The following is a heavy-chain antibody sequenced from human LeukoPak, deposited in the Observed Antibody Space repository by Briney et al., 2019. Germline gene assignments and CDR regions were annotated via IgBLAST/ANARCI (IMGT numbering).Heavy chain of an antibody. J-gene: IGHJ4*02. Sequence: GGSLRLSCAASGFTFSNYAMSWVRRAPGKGLEWVSGINAPGTNTFYAASVKGRFTISRDNLKDTFYLQMNSLRAEDTAVYYCAKDLYAAGIYPYFDFWGQGTQVTVSS. D-gene: IGHD3-10*01. CDR1: GFTFSNYA. CDR2: INAPGTNT. CDR3: AKDLYAAGIYPYFDF. V-gene: IGHV3-23*01.